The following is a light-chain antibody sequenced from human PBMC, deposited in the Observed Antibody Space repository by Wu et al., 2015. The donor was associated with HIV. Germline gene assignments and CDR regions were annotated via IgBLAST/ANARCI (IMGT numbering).Light chain of an antibody. V-gene: IGKV3-20*01. CDR2: GAS. Sequence: EIVLTQSPGTLSLSPGERATLSCRASQSVSSNYLAWYQQKPGQAPRLLIYGASGRATGIPDRFSGSGSGTGFTLTISRLEPEDFAVYFCQQYGSSPLTFGGGTKVDIK. CDR3: QQYGSSPLT. CDR1: QSVSSNY. J-gene: IGKJ4*01.